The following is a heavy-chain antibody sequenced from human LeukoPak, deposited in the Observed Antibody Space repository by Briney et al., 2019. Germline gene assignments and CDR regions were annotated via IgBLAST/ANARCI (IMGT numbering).Heavy chain of an antibody. CDR2: IYYSGST. V-gene: IGHV4-59*01. CDR1: GGSISSYY. D-gene: IGHD6-13*01. J-gene: IGHJ5*02. CDR3: ARSSSWYHADNNWFDP. Sequence: SETLSLTCTVSGGSISSYYWSWIRQPPGKGLEWIGYIYYSGSTNYNPSLKSRVTISVDTSKNQFSLKLSSVTAADTAVYYCARSSSWYHADNNWFDPWGQGTLVTVSS.